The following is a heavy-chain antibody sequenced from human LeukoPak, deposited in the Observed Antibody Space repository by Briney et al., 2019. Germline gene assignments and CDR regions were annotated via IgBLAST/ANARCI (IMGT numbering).Heavy chain of an antibody. V-gene: IGHV1-2*02. CDR1: GYPFNSYD. D-gene: IGHD2-15*01. J-gene: IGHJ4*02. CDR3: ARLSDCSLFSCRSCDH. CDR2: INPNSGFT. Sequence: ASVKVSCKASGYPFNSYDLHWVRQAPGQGLEWMGWINPNSGFTNYAQKFQGRVTMTRDTSISTAYMELSRLRSDDTAVYHCARLSDCSLFSCRSCDHWAQKTLVTVSS.